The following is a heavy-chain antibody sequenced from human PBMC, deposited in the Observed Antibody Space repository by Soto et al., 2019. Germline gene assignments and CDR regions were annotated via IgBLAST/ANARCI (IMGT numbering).Heavy chain of an antibody. V-gene: IGHV1-69*01. CDR1: GGTFSSYA. CDR3: ARSQGSSTTLEIYYYYYYGMDV. D-gene: IGHD2-2*01. J-gene: IGHJ6*02. Sequence: QVQLVQSRAEVKKPESSVMVSCKASGGTFSSYAISWVRQAPGQGLEWMGGIIPISDTTNYAQKFQGRVTITADESTSTAYMELSSLRSEDTAVYYCARSQGSSTTLEIYYYYYYGMDVWGQGTTVTVSS. CDR2: IIPISDTT.